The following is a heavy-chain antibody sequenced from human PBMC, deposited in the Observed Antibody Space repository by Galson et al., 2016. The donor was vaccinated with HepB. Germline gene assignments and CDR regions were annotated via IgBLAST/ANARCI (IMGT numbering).Heavy chain of an antibody. CDR1: GLSLKTRGAA. CDR3: GHQEGVRDFDY. V-gene: IGHV2-5*02. CDR2: IYWDDEK. D-gene: IGHD2-8*01. J-gene: IGHJ4*02. Sequence: PALVKPTQTLTLTCTLSGLSLKTRGAAVGWIRQPPGKSLEWLALIYWDDEKRYTPSLESRLTIIKDISKNQVVLTLTDMDPVDTATYYCGHQEGVRDFDYWGQGTLVTVSS.